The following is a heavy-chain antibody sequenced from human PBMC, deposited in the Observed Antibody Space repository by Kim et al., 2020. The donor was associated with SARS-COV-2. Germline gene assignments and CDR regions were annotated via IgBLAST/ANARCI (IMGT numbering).Heavy chain of an antibody. CDR1: GFTFSSYW. Sequence: GGSLRLSCAASGFTFSSYWMSWVRQAPGKGLEWVANIKQDGSEKYYVDSVKGRFTISRDNAKNSLYLQMNSLRAEDTAVYYCARVVPGGYYSSGSYYSYYYGMDVWGQGTTVTVSS. D-gene: IGHD3-10*01. CDR2: IKQDGSEK. V-gene: IGHV3-7*01. J-gene: IGHJ6*02. CDR3: ARVVPGGYYSSGSYYSYYYGMDV.